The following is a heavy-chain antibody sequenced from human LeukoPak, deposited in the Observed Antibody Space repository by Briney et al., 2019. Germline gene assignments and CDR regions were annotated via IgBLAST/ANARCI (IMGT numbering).Heavy chain of an antibody. V-gene: IGHV4-61*02. J-gene: IGHJ6*03. CDR1: DGSISSGSYY. Sequence: SNTLPLTCTWTDGSISSGSYYWSWIRQPAGKGLEWIGRLYTSGSTTYNPSLKSRVTISVHTSKNQFSLKPNSVPAADTAVYYCARSSVNYYYYMDVWGKGTTVTVSS. CDR2: LYTSGST. D-gene: IGHD6-25*01. CDR3: ARSSVNYYYYMDV.